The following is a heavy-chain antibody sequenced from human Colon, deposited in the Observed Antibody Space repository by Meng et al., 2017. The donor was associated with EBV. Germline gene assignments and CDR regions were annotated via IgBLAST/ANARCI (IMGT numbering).Heavy chain of an antibody. V-gene: IGHV4-61*09. CDR1: VRPNSMRWVY. Sequence: PLEYLSHTVRVPVRPNSMRWVYRAWVQRLAGRGWVRIGNIYTNGTTNYHPSLKIRVTISVDTSKNQFSRKVTAMTAVYTAVYCCARDGPLLWGPGTLVTVSS. CDR2: IYTNGTT. J-gene: IGHJ4*02. CDR3: ARDGPLL.